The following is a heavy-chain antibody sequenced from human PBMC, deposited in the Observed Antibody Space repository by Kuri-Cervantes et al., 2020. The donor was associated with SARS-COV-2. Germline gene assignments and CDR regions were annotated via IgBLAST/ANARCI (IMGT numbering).Heavy chain of an antibody. J-gene: IGHJ6*02. V-gene: IGHV1-18*01. CDR1: GYSLTNYD. CDR2: IGTNNGNK. Sequence: ASVKVSCKASGYSLTNYDMIWVRQAPGQGLEWMGWIGTNNGNKVYAQKFQGRVTMTTDTSTNTASMELTSLRSDDTAVYYCARKGVVVPTPVDYYYAMDVWDQGTTVTVSS. D-gene: IGHD2-2*01. CDR3: ARKGVVVPTPVDYYYAMDV.